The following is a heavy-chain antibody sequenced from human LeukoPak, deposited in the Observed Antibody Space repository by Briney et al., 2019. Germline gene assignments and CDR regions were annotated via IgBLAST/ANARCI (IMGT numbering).Heavy chain of an antibody. CDR2: ISRSGGKT. D-gene: IGHD5-24*01. V-gene: IGHV3-23*01. J-gene: IGHJ4*02. CDR1: GLTFNNYA. CDR3: ARGAGYNYPYYFDY. Sequence: GGSLRLSCAASGLTFNNYAMSWVRQFPGRGLEWVSTISRSGGKTDYIDSVRGRFTISRDNSKNTLYLQMNSLRAEDTAVYYCARGAGYNYPYYFDYWGQGTLVTVSS.